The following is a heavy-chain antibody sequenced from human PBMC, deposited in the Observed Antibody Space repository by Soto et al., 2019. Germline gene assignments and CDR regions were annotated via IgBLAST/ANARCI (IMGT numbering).Heavy chain of an antibody. J-gene: IGHJ6*02. V-gene: IGHV1-46*01. Sequence: ASVKVSCKASGYTFTSYYMHWVRQAPGQGLEWMGIIDPSGGSTSYAQKFQGRVTMTRDTSTSTVYMELSSLRSEDTAVYYCARRNSGYDYYYYGMDVWGQGTTVTVSS. CDR1: GYTFTSYY. CDR2: IDPSGGST. D-gene: IGHD5-12*01. CDR3: ARRNSGYDYYYYGMDV.